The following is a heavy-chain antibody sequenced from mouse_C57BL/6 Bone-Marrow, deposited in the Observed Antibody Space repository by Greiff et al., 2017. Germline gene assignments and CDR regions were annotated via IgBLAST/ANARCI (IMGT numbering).Heavy chain of an antibody. V-gene: IGHV1-39*01. CDR1: GYSFTDYN. CDR2: INPNYGTT. D-gene: IGHD2-1*01. CDR3: ARSEGYGNYGGFDY. Sequence: EVHLVESGPELVKPGASVKISCKASGYSFTDYNMNWVKQSNGKSLEWIGVINPNYGTTSYNQKFKGKATLTVDQSSSTAYMQLNSLTSEDSAVYYCARSEGYGNYGGFDYWGQGTTLTVSS. J-gene: IGHJ2*01.